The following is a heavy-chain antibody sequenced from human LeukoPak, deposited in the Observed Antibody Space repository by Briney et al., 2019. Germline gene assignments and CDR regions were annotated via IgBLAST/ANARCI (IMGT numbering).Heavy chain of an antibody. J-gene: IGHJ4*02. V-gene: IGHV1-2*02. CDR1: GYTFTGDY. CDR2: INPNSGGT. CDR3: ARGVAGKYYFDY. D-gene: IGHD6-19*01. Sequence: ASVKVSCKASGYTFTGDYMHWVRQAPGQGLEWMGWINPNSGGTNYAQKFQGRVTMTRDTSISTAYMELSRLRSDDTAVYYCARGVAGKYYFDYWGQGTLVTVSS.